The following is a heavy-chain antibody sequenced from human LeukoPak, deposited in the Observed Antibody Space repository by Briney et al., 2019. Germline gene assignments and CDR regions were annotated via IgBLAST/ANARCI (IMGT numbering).Heavy chain of an antibody. V-gene: IGHV3-53*01. CDR2: IYSGGST. CDR1: GFTVSSNY. J-gene: IGHJ3*02. D-gene: IGHD3-16*02. Sequence: GGSLRLSCAASGFTVSSNYMSWVRQAPGKGLEWVSVIYSGGSTYYADSVKGRFTIFRDNSKNTLYLQMNSLRAEDTAVYYCARDSGVGDYVWGGYRYTGYAFDIWGQGTMVTVSS. CDR3: ARDSGVGDYVWGGYRYTGYAFDI.